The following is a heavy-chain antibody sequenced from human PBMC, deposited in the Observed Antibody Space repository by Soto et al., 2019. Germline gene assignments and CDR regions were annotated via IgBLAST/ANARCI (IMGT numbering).Heavy chain of an antibody. D-gene: IGHD3-16*01. V-gene: IGHV3-30*19. Sequence: QVHLVESGGGVVQPGASLRVSCVGSGFTFRSYVIHWVRQAPGKGLEWVALTSYDGSDKYYGDSVRGRVTISRDNSRNTVDLQMDSLRLEDTALYYCARWGTTGGLDVWGQGTLVSVSS. CDR3: ARWGTTGGLDV. J-gene: IGHJ1*01. CDR2: TSYDGSDK. CDR1: GFTFRSYV.